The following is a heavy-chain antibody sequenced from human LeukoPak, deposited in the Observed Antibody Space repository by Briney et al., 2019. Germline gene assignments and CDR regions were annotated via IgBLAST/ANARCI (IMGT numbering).Heavy chain of an antibody. CDR3: ARGAEYSYGYYFDY. Sequence: SETLSLTCTVSGGSISSGSYYWSWIRQPAGKGLEWIGRIYTSGSTNYNPSLKSRVTISVDTSKNQFSLKLSSVTAADTAVYYCARGAEYSYGYYFDYWGQGTLVTVSS. CDR1: GGSISSGSYY. V-gene: IGHV4-61*02. D-gene: IGHD5-18*01. J-gene: IGHJ4*02. CDR2: IYTSGST.